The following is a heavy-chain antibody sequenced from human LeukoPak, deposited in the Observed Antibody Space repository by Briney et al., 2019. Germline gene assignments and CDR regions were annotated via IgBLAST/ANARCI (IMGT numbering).Heavy chain of an antibody. Sequence: GGSLRLSCAASGFTFSSYWMHWIRQAPGKGLVWVSHIKSDGSGINYADSVKGRFTISRDNAKNTLCLQMNSLRAEDTAVYYCTSGSYYNDYWGQGTLVTVSS. CDR2: IKSDGSGI. CDR1: GFTFSSYW. J-gene: IGHJ4*02. V-gene: IGHV3-74*01. CDR3: TSGSYYNDY. D-gene: IGHD3-10*01.